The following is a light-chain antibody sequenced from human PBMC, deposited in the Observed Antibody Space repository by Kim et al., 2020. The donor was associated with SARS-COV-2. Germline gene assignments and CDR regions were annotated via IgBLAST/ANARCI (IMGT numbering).Light chain of an antibody. Sequence: QSVLTQPPSASGTPGQRVTISCSGSSSNIASHTVNWYQHLPGTAPKLLIYNNNQRPSGVPDRFSGSKSGTSASLAISGLQSEDEADYSCAAWDDSLTGWVFGGGTQLTVL. V-gene: IGLV1-44*01. CDR1: SSNIASHT. J-gene: IGLJ3*02. CDR2: NNN. CDR3: AAWDDSLTGWV.